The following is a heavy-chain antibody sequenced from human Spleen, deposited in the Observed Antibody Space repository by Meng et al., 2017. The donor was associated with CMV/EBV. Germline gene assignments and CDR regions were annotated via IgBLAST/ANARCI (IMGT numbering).Heavy chain of an antibody. CDR2: VSHSGSA. J-gene: IGHJ4*02. CDR3: AGSPGWWSLDY. V-gene: IGHV4-4*01. CDR1: GGSTTRSSTW. D-gene: IGHD2-15*01. Sequence: CAGAGGSTTRSSTWWAWVRQPPGKGLEWIGEVSHSGSAKSIPSLKSRVTISIDMTKNHFSLRLTSVTAADTGVYFCAGSPGWWSLDYWGQGALVTVSS.